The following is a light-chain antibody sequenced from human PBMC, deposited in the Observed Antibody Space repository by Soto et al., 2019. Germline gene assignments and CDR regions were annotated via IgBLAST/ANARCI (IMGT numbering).Light chain of an antibody. CDR1: GSNIGKNY. Sequence: QSVLTQPPSVSAAPGQKVTISCPGSGSNIGKNYVSWYQHLPGTAPKLLIYDNNQRPTGITDRFSGSKSDTSATLAITGLQAGDEADYYCGTWDGGLTASYVFGTGTKVTVL. CDR3: GTWDGGLTASYV. CDR2: DNN. V-gene: IGLV1-51*01. J-gene: IGLJ1*01.